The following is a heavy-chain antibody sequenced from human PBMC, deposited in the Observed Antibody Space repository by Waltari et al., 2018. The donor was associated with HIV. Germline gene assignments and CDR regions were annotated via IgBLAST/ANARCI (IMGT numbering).Heavy chain of an antibody. V-gene: IGHV1-2*05. CDR3: ARQLCSSRLCISGYDF. CDR1: AYTFTGSF. D-gene: IGHD3-3*01. J-gene: IGHJ4*02. Sequence: QAHVDPFGPQVKNYGASVEGSCKASAYTFTGSFIHWVRQAPGEGPVWLRRLNPNSGVTHFAQRFQGRITMTWDPSTNTAYMELTGLRFDDTGLYYCARQLCSSRLCISGYDFWGQGTRVTVSS. CDR2: LNPNSGVT.